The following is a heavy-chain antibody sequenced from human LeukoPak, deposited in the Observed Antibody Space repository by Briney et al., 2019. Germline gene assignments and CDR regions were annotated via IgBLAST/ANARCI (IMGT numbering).Heavy chain of an antibody. Sequence: MTSETLSLTCTVSGGSISSYYWSWIRQPPGKGLEWIGYIYYSGSTNYNPSLKSRVTISVDTSKNQLSLKLSSVTAADTAVYYCARGEGRSYDFWSGYSPRYYYYMDVWGKGTTVTVSS. CDR3: ARGEGRSYDFWSGYSPRYYYYMDV. V-gene: IGHV4-59*01. CDR2: IYYSGST. J-gene: IGHJ6*03. D-gene: IGHD3-3*01. CDR1: GGSISSYY.